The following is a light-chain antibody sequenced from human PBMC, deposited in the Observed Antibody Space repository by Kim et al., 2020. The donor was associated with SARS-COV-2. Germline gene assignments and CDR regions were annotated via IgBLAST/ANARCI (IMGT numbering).Light chain of an antibody. CDR2: AAS. J-gene: IGKJ1*01. CDR1: QDIANS. Sequence: AAVGDRVTITCRASQDIANSLAWYQQKPGKVPQVLIYAASALQSGVPSRFSGSGSGTEFTLTIGSLQTEDVATYYCKKYNSAPWTFGPGTKVDIK. V-gene: IGKV1-27*01. CDR3: KKYNSAPWT.